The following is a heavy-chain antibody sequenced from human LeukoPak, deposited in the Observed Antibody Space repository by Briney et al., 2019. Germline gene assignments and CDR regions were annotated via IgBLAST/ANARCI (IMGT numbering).Heavy chain of an antibody. Sequence: GGSLRLSCAASGFTFSSYSMNWVRQAPGKGREWVSSISSSSSYIYYADSVKGRFTISRDNAKNSLYLQMTSLRAEDTAVYYCARDGDYGDYLDYWGQGTLVTVSS. V-gene: IGHV3-21*01. CDR1: GFTFSSYS. CDR2: ISSSSSYI. CDR3: ARDGDYGDYLDY. D-gene: IGHD4-17*01. J-gene: IGHJ4*02.